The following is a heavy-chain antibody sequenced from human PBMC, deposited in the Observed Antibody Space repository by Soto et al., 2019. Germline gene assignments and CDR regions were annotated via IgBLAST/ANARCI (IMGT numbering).Heavy chain of an antibody. J-gene: IGHJ6*02. Sequence: QVQLVQSGAEVKKPGSSVKVSCKASGGTFSSYAISWVRQAPGQGLEWMGGIIPIFGTANYAQKLQGRVTNTADESTSTADMELSSLRSAATAMYDCAGPPSSYRYGYGMDVWGQGTTGTVSS. CDR2: IIPIFGTA. CDR3: AGPPSSYRYGYGMDV. D-gene: IGHD4-17*01. CDR1: GGTFSSYA. V-gene: IGHV1-69*12.